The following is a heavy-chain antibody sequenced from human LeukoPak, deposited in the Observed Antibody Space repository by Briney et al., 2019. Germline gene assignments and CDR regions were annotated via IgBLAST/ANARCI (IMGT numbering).Heavy chain of an antibody. CDR2: IIPIFGTA. J-gene: IGHJ6*04. D-gene: IGHD3-10*01. CDR3: ARDAYGSGSYGGLYGMDV. CDR1: GGTFSSYA. Sequence: SVKVSCEASGGTFSSYAISWVRQAPGQGLEWMGGIIPIFGTANYAQKFQGRVTITADKSTSTAYMELSSLRSEDTAVYYCARDAYGSGSYGGLYGMDVWGKGTTVTVPS. V-gene: IGHV1-69*06.